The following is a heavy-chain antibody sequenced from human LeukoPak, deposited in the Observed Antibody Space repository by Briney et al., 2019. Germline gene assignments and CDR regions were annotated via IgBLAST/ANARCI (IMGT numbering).Heavy chain of an antibody. CDR2: IYYSGST. J-gene: IGHJ4*02. CDR1: GGSISSYY. Sequence: PSETLSLTCTVSGGSISSYYWSWIRQPPGEGLEWIGYIYYSGSTNYNPSLKSRVTISVDTSKNQFSLKLSSVTAADTAVYYCARGARDGYNYHYWGQGTLVTVSS. CDR3: ARGARDGYNYHY. D-gene: IGHD5-24*01. V-gene: IGHV4-59*01.